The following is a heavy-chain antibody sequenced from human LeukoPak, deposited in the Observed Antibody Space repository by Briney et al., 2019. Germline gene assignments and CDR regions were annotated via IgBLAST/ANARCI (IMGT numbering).Heavy chain of an antibody. J-gene: IGHJ4*02. V-gene: IGHV1-8*01. Sequence: GASVKVSCKASGYTFTSYDINWVRQATGQGLEWLGWMNPNSGNTGYAQKFQGRVTMTRNTSISTAYMELSSLRSEDTAVYYCARGPLRQFVIYGTLSYWGQGTLVTVSS. CDR2: MNPNSGNT. D-gene: IGHD6-6*01. CDR3: ARGPLRQFVIYGTLSY. CDR1: GYTFTSYD.